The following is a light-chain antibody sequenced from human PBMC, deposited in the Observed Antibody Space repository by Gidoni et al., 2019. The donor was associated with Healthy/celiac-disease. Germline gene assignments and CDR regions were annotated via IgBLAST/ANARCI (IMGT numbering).Light chain of an antibody. CDR1: QSVSSY. V-gene: IGKV3-11*01. CDR2: DAS. Sequence: EIVLTQSPATLSLSPGERATLSCRVSQSVSSYLAWYQQKPAEAPRLLIYDASNRATGIPARFSGSGSGTDFTLTISSLEPEDFAVYYCQQRRRTFGQGTKLEIK. J-gene: IGKJ2*01. CDR3: QQRRRT.